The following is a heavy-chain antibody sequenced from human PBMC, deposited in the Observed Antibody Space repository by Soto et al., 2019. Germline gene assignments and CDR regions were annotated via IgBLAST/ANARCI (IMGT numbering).Heavy chain of an antibody. J-gene: IGHJ5*02. CDR3: ARLYETTGYYDEGWFDP. V-gene: IGHV4-31*03. CDR2: IYYSGST. D-gene: IGHD3-22*01. Sequence: QVQLQESGPGLVKPSQTLSLTCTVSGGSISTGGYYWSWIRQHPGKGLEWIGHIYYSGSTYHNPSLKSRLMISVDTSKNQFSLKLSSVTAADTAVYYCARLYETTGYYDEGWFDPWGQGTLVTVSS. CDR1: GGSISTGGYY.